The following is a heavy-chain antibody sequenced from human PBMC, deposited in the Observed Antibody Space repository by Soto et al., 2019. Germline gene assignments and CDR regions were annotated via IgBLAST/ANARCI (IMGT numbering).Heavy chain of an antibody. V-gene: IGHV3-30-3*01. CDR2: ISYDGSNK. D-gene: IGHD3-9*01. CDR1: GCTYINYA. J-gene: IGHJ6*02. Sequence: GGSLRLSWTAAGCTYINYARHWVRQAPGKGLEWVAVISYDGSNKYYADSVKGRFTISRDNSKNTLYLQMNSLRAEDTAVYYCASGDYDILEVDVWGQGTTVTVSS. CDR3: ASGDYDILEVDV.